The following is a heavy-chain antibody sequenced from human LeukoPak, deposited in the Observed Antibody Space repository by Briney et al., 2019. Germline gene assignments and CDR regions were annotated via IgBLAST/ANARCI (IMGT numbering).Heavy chain of an antibody. CDR2: INPNSGGT. CDR3: ARVAGYFRPDSSYYFDY. CDR1: GYTFTGYY. Sequence: ASVKVSCKASGYTFTGYYMHWVRQAPGQGLEWMGWINPNSGGTNYAQKFQGRVTMTRDTSISTAYMELSTLRSDDTAVYYCARVAGYFRPDSSYYFDYWGQGTLVTVSS. J-gene: IGHJ4*02. V-gene: IGHV1-2*02. D-gene: IGHD3-22*01.